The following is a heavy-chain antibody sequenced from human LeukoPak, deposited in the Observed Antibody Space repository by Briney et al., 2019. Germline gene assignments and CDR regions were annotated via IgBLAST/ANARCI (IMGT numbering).Heavy chain of an antibody. D-gene: IGHD6-6*01. CDR2: INHSGST. CDR1: GGSFSGYY. V-gene: IGHV4-34*01. CDR3: ARGTSRLEYSSSAYKNAFDI. J-gene: IGHJ3*02. Sequence: SETLSLTCAVYGGSFSGYYWSWIRQPPGKGLEWIGEINHSGSTNYNPPLKSRVTISVDTSKNQFSLKLSSVTAADTAVYYCARGTSRLEYSSSAYKNAFDIWGQGTMVTVSS.